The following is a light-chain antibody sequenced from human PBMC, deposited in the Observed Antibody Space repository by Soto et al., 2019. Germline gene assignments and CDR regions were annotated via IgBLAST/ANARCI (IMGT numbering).Light chain of an antibody. J-gene: IGKJ2*01. Sequence: ETVLTQSPGTLSLSPGESATLSCRASQSVSSDYLAWYQQRPGQAPRLLIHGASSRATDIPDRFSGSGSTTNFTLTISRLEPEDSAVYFCQQFGDSPPNIFGQGTKLEIK. V-gene: IGKV3-20*01. CDR2: GAS. CDR3: QQFGDSPPNI. CDR1: QSVSSDY.